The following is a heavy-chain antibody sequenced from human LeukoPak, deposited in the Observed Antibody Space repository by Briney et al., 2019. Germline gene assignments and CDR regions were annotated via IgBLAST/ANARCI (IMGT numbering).Heavy chain of an antibody. J-gene: IGHJ5*02. V-gene: IGHV1-8*02. CDR1: GYTFTSYD. Sequence: ASVKVSCKASGYTFTSYDINWVRQATGQGLEWMGWMNPNSGNTDYAQKLQGRVTMTTDTSTSTAYMELRSLRSDDTAVYYCARDRGYYDFWSGYSNNNWFDPWGQGTLVTVSS. CDR2: MNPNSGNT. D-gene: IGHD3-3*01. CDR3: ARDRGYYDFWSGYSNNNWFDP.